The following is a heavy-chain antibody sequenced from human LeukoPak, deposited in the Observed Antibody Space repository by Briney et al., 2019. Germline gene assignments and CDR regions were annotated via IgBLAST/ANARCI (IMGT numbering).Heavy chain of an antibody. CDR1: GITFSNYA. V-gene: IGHV3-23*01. CDR3: AKAIRDDYGDYPRYYYMDV. CDR2: ISGSGGST. J-gene: IGHJ6*03. Sequence: GGSLRLSCIASGITFSNYAMNWVRQAPGKGLEWVSAISGSGGSTYYADSVKGRFTISRDNSKNTLYLQMNSLRAEDTAVYYCAKAIRDDYGDYPRYYYMDVWGKGTTVTVSS. D-gene: IGHD4-17*01.